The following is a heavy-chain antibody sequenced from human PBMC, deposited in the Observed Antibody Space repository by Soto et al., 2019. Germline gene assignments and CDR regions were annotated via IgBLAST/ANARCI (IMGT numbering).Heavy chain of an antibody. Sequence: GGSLRLSCVGSGFTFSTYSINWVRQAPGKGLEWVSSISSRSDIYYADSVKGRFTISRDNAKNSVSLQMNSLRAEDTAVYYCAREYTAWPLAYGLDVWCQGTTVTVSS. V-gene: IGHV3-21*01. CDR2: ISSRSDI. J-gene: IGHJ6*02. CDR1: GFTFSTYS. CDR3: AREYTAWPLAYGLDV. D-gene: IGHD2-2*02.